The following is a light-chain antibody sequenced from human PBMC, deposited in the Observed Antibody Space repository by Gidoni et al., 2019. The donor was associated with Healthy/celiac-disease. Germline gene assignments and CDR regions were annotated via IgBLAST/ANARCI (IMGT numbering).Light chain of an antibody. CDR3: QQYNNWPGWT. J-gene: IGKJ1*01. CDR2: GAS. CDR1: QSVSSH. V-gene: IGKV3-15*01. Sequence: EIGKTQSPATLSVAPGERATLSCRARQSVSSHLAWYQQKPGQAPMLLLYGASTRATGIPARFRGSGSGTEFTLPISSLPSVDFAVYSCQQYNNWPGWTFGQXTKVEIK.